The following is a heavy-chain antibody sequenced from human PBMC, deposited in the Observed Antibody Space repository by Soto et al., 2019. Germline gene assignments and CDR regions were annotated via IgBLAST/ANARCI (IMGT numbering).Heavy chain of an antibody. V-gene: IGHV3-21*01. D-gene: IGHD2-15*01. CDR3: ARGDCSGGSCPAGDAFDI. CDR1: GFTFSSYS. J-gene: IGHJ3*02. CDR2: ISSSSSYI. Sequence: AGGSLRLSCAASGFTFSSYSMNWVRQAPGKGLEWVSSISSSSSYIYYADSVKGRFTISRDNAKNSLYLQMNSLRAEDTAVYYCARGDCSGGSCPAGDAFDIWGQGTMVTVSS.